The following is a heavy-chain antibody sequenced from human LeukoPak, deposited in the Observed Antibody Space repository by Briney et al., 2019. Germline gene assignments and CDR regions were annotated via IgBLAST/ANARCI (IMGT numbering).Heavy chain of an antibody. V-gene: IGHV4-59*01. J-gene: IGHJ4*02. CDR3: ARDQQLGNFGY. CDR2: IYYSGST. CDR1: GGSISSYY. D-gene: IGHD6-13*01. Sequence: SETLSLTCTVSGGSISSYYWSWIRQPPGKGLEWIGYIYYSGSTNYNPSLKSRVTISVDTSKNQLSLKLSSVTAADTAVYYCARDQQLGNFGYWGQGTLVTVSS.